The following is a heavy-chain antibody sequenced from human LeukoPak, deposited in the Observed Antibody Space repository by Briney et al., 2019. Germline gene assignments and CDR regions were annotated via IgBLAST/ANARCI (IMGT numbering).Heavy chain of an antibody. CDR1: GGSFRGYY. CDR2: INHSGST. V-gene: IGHV4-34*01. Sequence: SETLSLTCAVYGGSFRGYYWSWIRQPPGKGLEWIGEINHSGSTNYNPSLKSRVTISVDTSKNQFSLKLSSVTAADTAVYYCARGYGFGVVFAYYYYMDVWGKGTTVTVSS. D-gene: IGHD3-3*01. CDR3: ARGYGFGVVFAYYYYMDV. J-gene: IGHJ6*03.